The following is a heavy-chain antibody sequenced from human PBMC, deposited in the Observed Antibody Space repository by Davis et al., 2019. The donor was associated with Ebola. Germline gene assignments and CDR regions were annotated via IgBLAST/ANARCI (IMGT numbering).Heavy chain of an antibody. Sequence: GESLKISCGASGFTFNSHAMTWVRQVPGRGLEWVAAIGGMGDSTFYAASLKGRFAISRDNSKDTLYLHMNGLRDEDTAIYYCARSDDNSGYYYAENAFDIWGQGTMVTVSS. CDR2: IGGMGDST. CDR3: ARSDDNSGYYYAENAFDI. V-gene: IGHV3-23*01. CDR1: GFTFNSHA. D-gene: IGHD3-22*01. J-gene: IGHJ3*02.